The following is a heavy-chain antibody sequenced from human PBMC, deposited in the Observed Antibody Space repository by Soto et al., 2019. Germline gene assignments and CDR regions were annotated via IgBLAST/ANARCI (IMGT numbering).Heavy chain of an antibody. CDR2: INHSGST. Sequence: PSETLSLTCAVYGGSFGGYYWSWIRQPPGKGLEWIGEINHSGSTNYNPSLKSRVTISVDTSKNQFSLKLSSVTAADTAVYYCARPKVYYYGSGSSQNNWFDPWGQGTLVTVSS. D-gene: IGHD3-10*01. J-gene: IGHJ5*02. CDR1: GGSFGGYY. CDR3: ARPKVYYYGSGSSQNNWFDP. V-gene: IGHV4-34*01.